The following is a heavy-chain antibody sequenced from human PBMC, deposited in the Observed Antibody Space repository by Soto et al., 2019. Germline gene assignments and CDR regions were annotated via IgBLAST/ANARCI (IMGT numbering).Heavy chain of an antibody. CDR3: ARGGWLVQSLSDY. V-gene: IGHV3-21*01. J-gene: IGHJ4*02. CDR2: ISSSSSYI. CDR1: GFTFSSYS. Sequence: EVQLVESGGGLVKPGGSLRLSCAASGFTFSSYSMNWVRQAPGKGLEWISSISSSSSYIYYADSVKGRFTISRDKAKNSLYLQMNSLRAEDTAVYYCARGGWLVQSLSDYWGQGTLVTVSS. D-gene: IGHD6-19*01.